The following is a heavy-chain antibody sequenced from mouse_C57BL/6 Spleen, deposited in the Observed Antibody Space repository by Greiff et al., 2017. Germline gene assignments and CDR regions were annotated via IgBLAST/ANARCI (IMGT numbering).Heavy chain of an antibody. CDR1: GYSFTDYY. CDR3: ARSDYYGSSQYYFDY. CDR2: INPNYGTT. V-gene: IGHV1-39*01. Sequence: VQLQQSGPELVKPGASVKISCKASGYSFTDYYMNWVKQSNGKSLEWIGVINPNYGTTSYNQKFKGKATLTVDQSSSTAYMQLNSLTSEDSAVYYCARSDYYGSSQYYFDYWGQGTTLTVSA. J-gene: IGHJ2*01. D-gene: IGHD1-1*01.